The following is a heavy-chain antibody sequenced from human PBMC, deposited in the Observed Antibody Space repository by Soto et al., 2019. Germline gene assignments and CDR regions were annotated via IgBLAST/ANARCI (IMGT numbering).Heavy chain of an antibody. J-gene: IGHJ4*02. CDR3: AFNPKYDILRYPDY. V-gene: IGHV3-23*01. D-gene: IGHD3-9*01. Sequence: GGSLRLSCAASGFTFSSYAMSWVRQAPGKGLEWVSAISGSGGSTYYADSVKGRFTISRDNSKNTLYLQMNSLRAEDTAVYYCAFNPKYDILRYPDYWGQGTLVTVSS. CDR2: ISGSGGST. CDR1: GFTFSSYA.